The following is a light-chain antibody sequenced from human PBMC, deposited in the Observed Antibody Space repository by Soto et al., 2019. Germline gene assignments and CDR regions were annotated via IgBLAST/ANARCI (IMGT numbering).Light chain of an antibody. J-gene: IGLJ1*01. Sequence: QSVLTQPRSVSGSPGQSVTISCTGTSSDGGGYNYVSWYQQHPGKAPKLMIYDVSKQPSGVPDRFSGSKSGNTASLTISGLQAEDEADYYCCLYAGSYYVFGTGTKVMVL. CDR3: CLYAGSYYV. CDR2: DVS. V-gene: IGLV2-11*01. CDR1: SSDGGGYNY.